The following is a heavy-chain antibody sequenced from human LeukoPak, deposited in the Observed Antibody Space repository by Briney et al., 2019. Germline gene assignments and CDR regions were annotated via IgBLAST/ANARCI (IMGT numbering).Heavy chain of an antibody. J-gene: IGHJ4*02. CDR1: GYTFTSYY. D-gene: IGHD3-10*01. CDR3: ARAAVGGSGSYYNPTLDY. Sequence: ASVKVSCKASGYTFTSYYMHWVRQAPGQGLEWMGGIIPIFGTANYAQKFQGRVTITADESTSTAYMELSSLRSEDTAVYYCARAAVGGSGSYYNPTLDYWGQGTLVTVSS. CDR2: IIPIFGTA. V-gene: IGHV1-69*13.